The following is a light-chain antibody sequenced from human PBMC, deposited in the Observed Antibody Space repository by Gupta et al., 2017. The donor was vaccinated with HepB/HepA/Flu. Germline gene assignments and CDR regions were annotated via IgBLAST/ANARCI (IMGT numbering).Light chain of an antibody. CDR1: QSLNSY. V-gene: IGKV3-11*01. Sequence: EIVLTQSPATLSLSPGERATLSCRASQSLNSYLAWFQQRPGQAPRLLIYDASNRATGIPARFSGSGSGTEFTLTISSLEPEDFAVYYCQQRRDWPLTFGGGTKVEIK. J-gene: IGKJ4*01. CDR3: QQRRDWPLT. CDR2: DAS.